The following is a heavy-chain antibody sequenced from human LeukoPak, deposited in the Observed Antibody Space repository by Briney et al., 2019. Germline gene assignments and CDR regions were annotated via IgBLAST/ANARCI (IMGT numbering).Heavy chain of an antibody. CDR1: GFTFSSYA. CDR2: ISYDGSNK. Sequence: GGSLRLSCAASGFTFSSYAMHWVRQAPGKGLEWVAVISYDGSNKYYADSVKGRFTISRDNSKNTLYLQMNSLRAEDTAVYYCARGKSAFDIWGQGTMVTVSS. CDR3: ARGKSAFDI. J-gene: IGHJ3*02. V-gene: IGHV3-30-3*01.